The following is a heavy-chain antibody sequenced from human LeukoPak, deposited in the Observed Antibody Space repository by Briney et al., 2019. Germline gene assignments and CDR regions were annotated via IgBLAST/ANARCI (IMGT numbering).Heavy chain of an antibody. CDR2: ISGSGGYK. CDR3: AKDPVERGYNDAYDY. Sequence: PGGSLRLSCAASGFTFSAYALSWVRQAPGKGLEWVSTISGSGGYKYYAASVKGRFTISRDNSKNTLYLQMNSLRAEDTAAYYCAKDPVERGYNDAYDYWGQGNLVTVSS. V-gene: IGHV3-23*01. D-gene: IGHD5-18*01. J-gene: IGHJ4*02. CDR1: GFTFSAYA.